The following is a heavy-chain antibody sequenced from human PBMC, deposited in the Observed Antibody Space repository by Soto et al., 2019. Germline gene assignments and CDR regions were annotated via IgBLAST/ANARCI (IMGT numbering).Heavy chain of an antibody. CDR3: ARDYYDIFTGYPRAFDS. D-gene: IGHD3-9*01. J-gene: IGHJ3*02. V-gene: IGHV3-30-3*01. CDR2: ISYDGSNK. CDR1: GFTFSSYA. Sequence: QVQLVESGGGVVQPGRSLRLSCAASGFTFSSYAMHWVRQAPGKGLEWVAVISYDGSNKYYADSVKGRFTISRDNSKHTLYLQMNSLRAADTAVYYCARDYYDIFTGYPRAFDSWGKGTMVTVSS.